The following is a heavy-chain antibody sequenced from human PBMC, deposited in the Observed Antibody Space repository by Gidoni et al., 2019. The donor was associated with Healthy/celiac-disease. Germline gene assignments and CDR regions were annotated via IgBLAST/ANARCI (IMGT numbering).Heavy chain of an antibody. CDR1: GFTFDDYA. V-gene: IGHV3-9*01. CDR2: ISWSSGSI. J-gene: IGHJ4*02. CDR3: AKDIELGTHWGFDY. D-gene: IGHD7-27*01. Sequence: EVQLVESGGGLVQPGRSLRLSCAASGFTFDDYAMHWVRQAPGKGLEWVSSISWSSGSIGYADSVKGRFTISRDNAKNSLYLQMNSLRTEDTALYYCAKDIELGTHWGFDYWGQGTLVTVSS.